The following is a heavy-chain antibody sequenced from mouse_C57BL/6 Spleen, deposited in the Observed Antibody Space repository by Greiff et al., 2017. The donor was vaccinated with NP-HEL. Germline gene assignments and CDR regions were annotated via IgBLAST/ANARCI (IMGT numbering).Heavy chain of an antibody. J-gene: IGHJ2*01. CDR2: IDPSDSYT. D-gene: IGHD3-2*02. CDR1: GYTFTSYW. Sequence: VQLQQPGAELVMPGASVKLSCKASGYTFTSYWMHWVKQRPGQGLEWIGEIDPSDSYTNYNQKFKGKSTLTVDKSSSTAYMQLSSLTSEDSAVYYCARGIRSYFDYWGQGTTLTVSS. CDR3: ARGIRSYFDY. V-gene: IGHV1-69*01.